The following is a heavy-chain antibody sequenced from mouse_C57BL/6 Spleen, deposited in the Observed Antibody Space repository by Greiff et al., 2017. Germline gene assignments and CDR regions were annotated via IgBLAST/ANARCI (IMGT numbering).Heavy chain of an antibody. CDR1: GYTFTSYW. J-gene: IGHJ4*01. CDR3: ARGTYYSNLGAMDY. D-gene: IGHD2-5*01. CDR2: IDPSDSYT. Sequence: QVQLQQPGAELVLPGASVKLSCKASGYTFTSYWMHWVKQRPGQGLEWIGEIDPSDSYTTYNQKFKGKSTLTVDKSSSTAYMQLSSLTSEDSAVYYCARGTYYSNLGAMDYWGQGTSVTVAS. V-gene: IGHV1-69*01.